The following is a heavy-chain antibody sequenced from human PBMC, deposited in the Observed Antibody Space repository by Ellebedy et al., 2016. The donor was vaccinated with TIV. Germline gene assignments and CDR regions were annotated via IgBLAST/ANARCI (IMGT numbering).Heavy chain of an antibody. V-gene: IGHV3-7*01. J-gene: IGHJ4*02. CDR1: GFTFSSYW. Sequence: GESLKISCAASGFTFSSYWMSWVRQAPGKGLEWVANIKQDGSEKYYVDSVKGRFTISRDNAKNSLYLQMNSLRAEDTAVYYCARDHNYYETDRHYDYWGQGTLVTVSS. CDR2: IKQDGSEK. CDR3: ARDHNYYETDRHYDY. D-gene: IGHD3-22*01.